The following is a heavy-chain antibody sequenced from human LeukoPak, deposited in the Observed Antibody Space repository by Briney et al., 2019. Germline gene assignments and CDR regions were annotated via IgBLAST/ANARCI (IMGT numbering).Heavy chain of an antibody. V-gene: IGHV3-30*18. J-gene: IGHJ5*02. D-gene: IGHD5-24*01. Sequence: GGSLRLSCATSGFTFSTYGMHWVRQAPGKGLEWVTIISYDGTNKYYADSAKGRFTISRDNSKNTLDLQMDSLRAEDTAVYYCAKDLAPHRDGSHHGADAWGQGTLVTVSS. CDR2: ISYDGTNK. CDR1: GFTFSTYG. CDR3: AKDLAPHRDGSHHGADA.